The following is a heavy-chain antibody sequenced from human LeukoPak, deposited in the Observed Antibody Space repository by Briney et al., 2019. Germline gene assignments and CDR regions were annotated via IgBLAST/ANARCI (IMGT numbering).Heavy chain of an antibody. CDR3: ARIRSRKWGFDY. V-gene: IGHV4-34*01. Sequence: SETLSLTCAVYGGSFIGYYWSWLRQPPGKGLEWIGEINHSGSTNYNPSLKSRVTISIDTSKNQFSLKLSSVTAADTAVYYCARIRSRKWGFDYWGQGTLVTVSS. CDR1: GGSFIGYY. J-gene: IGHJ4*02. D-gene: IGHD1-26*01. CDR2: INHSGST.